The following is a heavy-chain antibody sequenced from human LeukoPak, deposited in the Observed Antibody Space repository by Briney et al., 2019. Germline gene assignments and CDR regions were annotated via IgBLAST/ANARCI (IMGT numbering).Heavy chain of an antibody. V-gene: IGHV3-23*01. Sequence: GGSLRLSCAASGSTFSSYAMSWVRQAPGKGLEWVSAISGSGGSTYYADSVKGRFTMSRDNSKNTLYLLMNSLRPDDTAVYYCAKDGSREGATSLDYWGQGTLVTVSS. CDR3: AKDGSREGATSLDY. J-gene: IGHJ4*02. CDR1: GSTFSSYA. D-gene: IGHD1-26*01. CDR2: ISGSGGST.